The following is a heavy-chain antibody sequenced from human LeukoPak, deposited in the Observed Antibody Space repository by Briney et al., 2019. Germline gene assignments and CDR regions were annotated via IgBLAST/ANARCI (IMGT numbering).Heavy chain of an antibody. CDR1: GFTVSSNY. D-gene: IGHD3-22*01. J-gene: IGHJ3*02. CDR2: IYSSGST. Sequence: GGSLRLSCAASGFTVSSNYMSWVRQAPGKGLEWVSVIYSSGSTYYADSVKGRFTISRDNSKNTLCLQMNSLRAEDTAVYYCARDGGYDSSGLGAFDIWGQGTMVTVSS. V-gene: IGHV3-53*01. CDR3: ARDGGYDSSGLGAFDI.